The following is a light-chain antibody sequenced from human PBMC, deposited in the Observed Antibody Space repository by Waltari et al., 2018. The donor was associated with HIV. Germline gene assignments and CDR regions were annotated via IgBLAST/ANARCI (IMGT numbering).Light chain of an antibody. J-gene: IGLJ2*01. V-gene: IGLV2-11*01. CDR2: DVS. CDR1: SSDVGGYNY. Sequence: QSALTQPRSVSGSPGQSVTISCTGTSSDVGGYNYVSWYQQHPGKAPKLMIYDVSKRPSGVPDRFSGPKSGNTASLTISGLQAEDEADYYCCSYAGSPRVFGGGTKLTVL. CDR3: CSYAGSPRV.